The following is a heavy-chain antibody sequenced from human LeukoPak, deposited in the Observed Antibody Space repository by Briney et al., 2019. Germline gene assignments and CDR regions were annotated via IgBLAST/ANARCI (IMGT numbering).Heavy chain of an antibody. CDR1: GFTFRNYA. CDR3: ARDVDTAILD. D-gene: IGHD5-18*01. V-gene: IGHV3-11*01. Sequence: GGSLRLSCAASGFTFRNYAMTWVRQAPGKGLEWVSYISSSGSTIYYADSVKGRFTISRDNAKNSLYLQMNSLRAEDTAVYYCARDVDTAILDWGQGTLVTVSS. CDR2: ISSSGSTI. J-gene: IGHJ4*02.